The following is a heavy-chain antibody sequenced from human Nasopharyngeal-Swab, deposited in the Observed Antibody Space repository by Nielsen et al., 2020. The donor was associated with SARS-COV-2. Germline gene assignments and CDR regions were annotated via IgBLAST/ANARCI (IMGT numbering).Heavy chain of an antibody. V-gene: IGHV3-23*03. CDR2: IYSGGSST. Sequence: GESLRISCAASGFNFSNYAMSWVRQAPGKGLEWVSVIYSGGSSTLFADSVKGRFTISRDDSKNTLYLQMHSLRVEDTAVYYCAKDHDGRYPPYYFDSWGQGSLVTVSS. CDR3: AKDHDGRYPPYYFDS. D-gene: IGHD1-26*01. CDR1: GFNFSNYA. J-gene: IGHJ4*02.